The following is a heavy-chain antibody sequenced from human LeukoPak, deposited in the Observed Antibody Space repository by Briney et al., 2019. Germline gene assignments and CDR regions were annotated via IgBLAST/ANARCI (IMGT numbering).Heavy chain of an antibody. CDR1: GGSISSSTYY. Sequence: SETLSLTCTVSGGSISSSTYYWGWIRQPPGKGLEWIGSLNYSGNTYYNPSLKSRVTISVDTSKNQFSLRLSSVTAADTAVYYCASPSISSSTYDYWGQGTLVTVSS. V-gene: IGHV4-39*01. CDR2: LNYSGNT. J-gene: IGHJ4*02. CDR3: ASPSISSSTYDY. D-gene: IGHD6-6*01.